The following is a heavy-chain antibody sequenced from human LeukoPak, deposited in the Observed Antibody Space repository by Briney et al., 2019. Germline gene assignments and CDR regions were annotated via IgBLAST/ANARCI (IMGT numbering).Heavy chain of an antibody. CDR1: GGSFSGYY. J-gene: IGHJ4*02. V-gene: IGHV4-34*01. CDR2: INHSGST. D-gene: IGHD6-19*01. CDR3: ARSHIAVAGTGFDY. Sequence: SETLSLTCAVYGGSFSGYYWSGIRQPPGKGLEWIGEINHSGSTNYNPSLKSRVTISVDTSKNQFSLRLSSVTAADTAVYYCARSHIAVAGTGFDYWGQGTLVTVSS.